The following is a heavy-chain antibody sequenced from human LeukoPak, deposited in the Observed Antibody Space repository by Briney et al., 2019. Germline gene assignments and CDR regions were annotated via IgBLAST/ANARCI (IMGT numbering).Heavy chain of an antibody. CDR2: ISWDGGST. CDR3: AKDMVPAAISNVDY. Sequence: GGSLSLFCPAFGFTFADYAMHWVRQAPGKGLEWVSFISWDGGSTYYADSVKGRFTISRDNSKNSLYLQMNSLRAEDTALYYCAKDMVPAAISNVDYWGQGTLVTVSS. CDR1: GFTFADYA. J-gene: IGHJ4*02. D-gene: IGHD2-2*02. V-gene: IGHV3-43D*03.